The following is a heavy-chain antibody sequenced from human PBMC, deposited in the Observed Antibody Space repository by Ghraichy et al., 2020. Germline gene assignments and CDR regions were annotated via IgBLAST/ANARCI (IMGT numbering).Heavy chain of an antibody. Sequence: GGSLRLSCAASGFTVSSNYMSWVHQAPGKGLEWVSVIYSGGSTYYADSVKGRFTISRDNSKNTLFLLMNSLRAEDTAVYYCASNFYDSSGPIIDDAFDIWGQGTMVTVSS. D-gene: IGHD3-22*01. J-gene: IGHJ3*02. CDR2: IYSGGST. V-gene: IGHV3-66*01. CDR3: ASNFYDSSGPIIDDAFDI. CDR1: GFTVSSNY.